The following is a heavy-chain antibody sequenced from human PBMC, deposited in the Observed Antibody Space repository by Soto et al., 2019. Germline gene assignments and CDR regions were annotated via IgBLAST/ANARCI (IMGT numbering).Heavy chain of an antibody. CDR2: ISHDGSTI. Sequence: QVQLVESGGGVVQPGRSLRLSCAASGIIFSTYGMHWVRQAPGKGLEWVAVISHDGSTIYYADSVKGRFSSSRDNSKNTLFLQMSSLRAVDTAVSSWANRVQENGYHYDIWYFALWGRCTLVTVSS. V-gene: IGHV3-30*18. J-gene: IGHJ2*01. D-gene: IGHD3-22*01. CDR1: GIIFSTYG. CDR3: ANRVQENGYHYDIWYFAL.